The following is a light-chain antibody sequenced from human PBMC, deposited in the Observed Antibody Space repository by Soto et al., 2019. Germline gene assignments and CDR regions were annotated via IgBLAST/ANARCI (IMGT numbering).Light chain of an antibody. CDR1: QSISSY. CDR3: QKYDSYSWT. V-gene: IGKV1-5*01. J-gene: IGKJ1*01. CDR2: DAS. Sequence: DIQMTQSPSCLSASVGDIVTITCRASQSISSYLNWYQQKPGKAPKLLIFDASSLKSGVPSRFSGSGSGTEFTLTISSLQPDDFATYYCQKYDSYSWTFGQGTKVDIK.